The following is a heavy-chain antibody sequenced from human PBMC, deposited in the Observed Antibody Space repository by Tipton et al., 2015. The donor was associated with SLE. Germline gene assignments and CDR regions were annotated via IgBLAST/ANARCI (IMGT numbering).Heavy chain of an antibody. CDR2: INHSGST. J-gene: IGHJ2*01. CDR1: GGSFSGYY. CDR3: ARGPSGGATDARFDL. Sequence: GLVKPSETLSLSCAVYGGSFSGYYWSWIRQPPGKGLEWIGEINHSGSTNYNPSLKSRVTISVDTSKDQFSLKLSSVTAADTAVYYCARGPSGGATDARFDLWGRGTLVTVSS. D-gene: IGHD5-12*01. V-gene: IGHV4-34*01.